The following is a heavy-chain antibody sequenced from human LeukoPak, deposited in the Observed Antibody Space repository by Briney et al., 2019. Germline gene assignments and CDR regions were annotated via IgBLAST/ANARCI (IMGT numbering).Heavy chain of an antibody. Sequence: GGSLRLSCAAFGFTFSSYSMNWVRQAPGKGLEWVSSISSSSSYIYYADSVKGRFTISRDNAKNSLYLQMNSLRAEDTAVYYCARADIVALQRWDFDYWGQGTLVTVSS. CDR3: ARADIVALQRWDFDY. CDR1: GFTFSSYS. J-gene: IGHJ4*02. V-gene: IGHV3-21*01. D-gene: IGHD5-12*01. CDR2: ISSSSSYI.